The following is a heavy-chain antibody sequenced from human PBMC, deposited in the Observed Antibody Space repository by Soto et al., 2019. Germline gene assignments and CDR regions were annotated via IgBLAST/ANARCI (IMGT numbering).Heavy chain of an antibody. J-gene: IGHJ5*02. CDR3: ARLGEYYQSLEP. V-gene: IGHV4-59*08. D-gene: IGHD2-2*01. CDR1: GGSISPYY. CDR2: IYYGGST. Sequence: PSETLSLTCTVSGGSISPYYWSWIRQPPGKGLEWVGYIYYGGSTSYNPSLKSRVTISLETSKSQFSLRLSSVTAADTAVYYCARLGEYYQSLEPWSPGTLVSVTS.